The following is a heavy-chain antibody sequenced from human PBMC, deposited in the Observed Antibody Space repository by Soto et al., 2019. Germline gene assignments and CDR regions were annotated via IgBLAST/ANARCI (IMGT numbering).Heavy chain of an antibody. CDR1: GFTFSSYG. J-gene: IGHJ5*02. Sequence: GGPLRLSCAASGFTFSSYGMHWVRQAPGKGLEWVAVIWYDGINIYYAVSVKGRFTISRDNSKNTLYLQMNSLRAEDTAVYYCARDHTEYCSGGSCYWFDPWGQGTLVTVSS. D-gene: IGHD2-15*01. CDR3: ARDHTEYCSGGSCYWFDP. V-gene: IGHV3-33*01. CDR2: IWYDGINI.